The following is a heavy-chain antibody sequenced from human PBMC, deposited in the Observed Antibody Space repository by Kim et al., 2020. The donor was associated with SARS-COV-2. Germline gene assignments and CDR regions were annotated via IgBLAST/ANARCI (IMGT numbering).Heavy chain of an antibody. Sequence: ASVKVSCKASGYTFTSYGISWVRQAPGQGLEWMGWISAYNGNTNYAQKLQGRVTMTTDTSTSTAYMELRSLRSDDTAVYYCARAGGLYADADSSGYYQHFDYWGQGTLVTVSS. D-gene: IGHD3-22*01. CDR1: GYTFTSYG. V-gene: IGHV1-18*04. CDR2: ISAYNGNT. CDR3: ARAGGLYADADSSGYYQHFDY. J-gene: IGHJ4*02.